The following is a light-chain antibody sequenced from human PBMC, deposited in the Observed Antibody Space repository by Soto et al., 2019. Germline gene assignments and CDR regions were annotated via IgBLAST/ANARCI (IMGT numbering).Light chain of an antibody. V-gene: IGKV2-30*02. CDR2: KVS. Sequence: DAVMTQSPLSLPVTLGQPASISCRSSQSLVHSNGITYLNWFLQRAGQSPRRLIYKVSNRDSGVPDRFSGSGSGTDFTLKISRVEPEDVGVYYCMQGTHWPPTFGQGTKLEIK. J-gene: IGKJ2*01. CDR1: QSLVHSNGITY. CDR3: MQGTHWPPT.